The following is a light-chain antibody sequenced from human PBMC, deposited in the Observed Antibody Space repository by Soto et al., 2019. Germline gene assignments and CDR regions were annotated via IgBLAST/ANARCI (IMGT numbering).Light chain of an antibody. CDR1: SSNIGAGYD. CDR3: SSYTSSSTLDYV. V-gene: IGLV1-40*01. Sequence: QSVLTQPPSVSGAPGQRVTISCTGSSSNIGAGYDVHWYQQRPGTAPKLLIFGNINRPSGVPDRFSGSKSGTSASLAITGLQAEDEGDYYCSSYTSSSTLDYVFGTGTKVTVL. J-gene: IGLJ1*01. CDR2: GNI.